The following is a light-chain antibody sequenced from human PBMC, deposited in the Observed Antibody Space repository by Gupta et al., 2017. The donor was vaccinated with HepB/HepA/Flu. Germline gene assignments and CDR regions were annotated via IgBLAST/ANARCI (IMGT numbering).Light chain of an antibody. CDR3: QQFYSWPLT. J-gene: IGKJ4*01. CDR1: QGISSY. CDR2: AAS. Sequence: DIQLTQSPSFLSASVGDRVTITCRASQGISSYLAWYQQKPGKAPKLLIYAASTLQSGVPSRFSGSGSGTEFTLTISSLQPEEFATYYCQQFYSWPLTFGGGTKVEIK. V-gene: IGKV1-9*01.